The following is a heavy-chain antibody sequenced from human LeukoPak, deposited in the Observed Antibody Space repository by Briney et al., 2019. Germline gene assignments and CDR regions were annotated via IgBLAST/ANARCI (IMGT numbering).Heavy chain of an antibody. Sequence: GASVKVSCKASGGTFSSYTISWVRQAPGQGLEWMGRIIPIFGTANYAQKFQGRVTITADESTSTAYMELSSLRSEDTAVYYCASRYCSSTSCGRAFYYWGQGTLVTVSS. CDR3: ASRYCSSTSCGRAFYY. CDR2: IIPIFGTA. J-gene: IGHJ4*02. V-gene: IGHV1-69*13. CDR1: GGTFSSYT. D-gene: IGHD2-2*01.